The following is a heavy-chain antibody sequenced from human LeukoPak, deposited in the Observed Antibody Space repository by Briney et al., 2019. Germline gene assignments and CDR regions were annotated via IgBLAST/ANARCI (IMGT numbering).Heavy chain of an antibody. CDR2: IKQDGSEK. V-gene: IGHV3-7*01. J-gene: IGHJ6*03. CDR3: ARVAVIYYYYMEV. Sequence: GGSLRLSCAASGFTFSSYWMSWVRQAPGKGLEWVANIKQDGSEKYYVDSVKGRFTISRDNAMNSLYLQMSSLRAEDTAAYYCARVAVIYYYYMEVWGKGTTVTVSS. CDR1: GFTFSSYW. D-gene: IGHD2/OR15-2a*01.